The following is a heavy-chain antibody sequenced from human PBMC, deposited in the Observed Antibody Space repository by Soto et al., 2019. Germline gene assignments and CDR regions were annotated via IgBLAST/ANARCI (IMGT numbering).Heavy chain of an antibody. D-gene: IGHD3-22*01. CDR2: IYHSGST. CDR1: GGSISSGGYS. J-gene: IGHJ4*02. Sequence: QLQLQGSGSGLVKPSQTLSLTCAVSGGSISSGGYSWSWIRQPPGKGLEWIGYIYHSGSTYYNPSLKSRVTISVDRSKNQFSLKLSSVTAADTAVYYCARGVDSKQDYWGQGTLVTVSS. V-gene: IGHV4-30-2*01. CDR3: ARGVDSKQDY.